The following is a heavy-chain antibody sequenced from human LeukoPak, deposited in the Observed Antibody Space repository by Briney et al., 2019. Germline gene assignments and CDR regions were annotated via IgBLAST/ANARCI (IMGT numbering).Heavy chain of an antibody. CDR3: AKGLYYGSGPIDY. CDR1: GFTFDDYA. J-gene: IGHJ4*02. CDR2: ISWNSGSI. V-gene: IGHV3-9*01. D-gene: IGHD3-10*01. Sequence: GGSLRLSCAASGFTFDDYAMHWVRQAPGKGLEWVSGISWNSGSIGYADSVKGRFTISRDNAKNSLYLQMNSLRAEDTALYYCAKGLYYGSGPIDYWGQGTLVTVSS.